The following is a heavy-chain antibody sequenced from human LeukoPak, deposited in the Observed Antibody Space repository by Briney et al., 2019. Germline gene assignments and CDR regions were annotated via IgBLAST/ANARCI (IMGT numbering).Heavy chain of an antibody. CDR2: INHSGST. J-gene: IGHJ2*01. Sequence: KPSETLSLTCAVYGGSFSGYYRSWIRQPPGKGLEWIGEINHSGSTNYNPSLKSRVTISVDTSKNQFSLKLSSVTAADTAVYYCARGSGGIVVVVAATSWYFDLWGRGTLVTVSS. CDR1: GGSFSGYY. V-gene: IGHV4-34*01. D-gene: IGHD2-15*01. CDR3: ARGSGGIVVVVAATSWYFDL.